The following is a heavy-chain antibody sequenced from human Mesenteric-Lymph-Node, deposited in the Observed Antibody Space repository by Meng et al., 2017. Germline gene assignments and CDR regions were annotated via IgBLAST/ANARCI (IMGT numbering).Heavy chain of an antibody. Sequence: SVKVSCKASGGTFSSYAISWVRQAPGQGLEWMGGIIPIFGTANYAQKFQGRVTITADKSTSTAYMELSSLRSEDTAVYYCARVSGLGNGRDVWGQGTTVTVSS. V-gene: IGHV1-69*06. CDR3: ARVSGLGNGRDV. D-gene: IGHD3-10*01. J-gene: IGHJ6*02. CDR1: GGTFSSYA. CDR2: IIPIFGTA.